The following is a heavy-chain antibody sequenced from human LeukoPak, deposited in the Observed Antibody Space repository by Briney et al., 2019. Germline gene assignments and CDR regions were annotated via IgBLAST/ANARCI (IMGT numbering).Heavy chain of an antibody. D-gene: IGHD5-24*01. CDR1: GGSISGSNYY. V-gene: IGHV4-61*05. CDR3: ARAVESEEYNWFDP. Sequence: SETLSLTCTVSGGSISGSNYYWGWIRQPPGKGLEWIGYIYYSGSTNYNPSLKSRVTISVDTSKNQFSLKLSSVTAADTAVYYCARAVESEEYNWFDPWGQGTLVTVSS. CDR2: IYYSGST. J-gene: IGHJ5*02.